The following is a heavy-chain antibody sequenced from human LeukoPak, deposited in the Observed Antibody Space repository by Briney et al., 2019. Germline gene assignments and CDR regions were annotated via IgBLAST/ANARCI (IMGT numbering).Heavy chain of an antibody. V-gene: IGHV4-59*01. J-gene: IGHJ4*02. CDR3: ARVGTTVKVFDY. D-gene: IGHD4-17*01. CDR2: IYYSGST. Sequence: SETLSLTCTVSGGSISSYYWSWIRQPPGKGLEWIGYIYYSGSTNYNPSLKSRVTIPVDTSKNQFSLKVSSVTAADTAVYYCARVGTTVKVFDYWGQGTLVTVSS. CDR1: GGSISSYY.